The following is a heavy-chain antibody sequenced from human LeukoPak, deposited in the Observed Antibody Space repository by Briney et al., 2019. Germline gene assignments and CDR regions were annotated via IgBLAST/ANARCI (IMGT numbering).Heavy chain of an antibody. CDR2: INYSGST. Sequence: LEWIGEINYSGSTNYNPSLKSRVTISVDTSKNQFSLKLSSVTAADTAVYYCARGKKGRDIVGPRLNNWFDPWGQGTLVTVSS. J-gene: IGHJ5*02. D-gene: IGHD5-12*01. V-gene: IGHV4-34*01. CDR3: ARGKKGRDIVGPRLNNWFDP.